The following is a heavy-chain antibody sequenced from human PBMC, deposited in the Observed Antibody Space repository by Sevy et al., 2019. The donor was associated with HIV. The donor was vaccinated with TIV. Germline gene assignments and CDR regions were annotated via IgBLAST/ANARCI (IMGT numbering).Heavy chain of an antibody. J-gene: IGHJ4*02. CDR3: AREPRSTIAARYFDY. Sequence: SETLSLTCTVSGGSVSSGTYYWSWIRQPPGKGLEWIGYIYYSGITNYNPSLKSRVTLSVDTSKNQFSLRRSSVTAADTAVYYCAREPRSTIAARYFDYWGQGTLVTVSS. CDR2: IYYSGIT. D-gene: IGHD6-6*01. V-gene: IGHV4-61*01. CDR1: GGSVSSGTYY.